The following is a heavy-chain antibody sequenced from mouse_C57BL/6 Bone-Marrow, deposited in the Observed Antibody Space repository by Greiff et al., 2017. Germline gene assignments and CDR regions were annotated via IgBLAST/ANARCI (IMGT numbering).Heavy chain of an antibody. D-gene: IGHD1-1*01. CDR3: ARTVITTVVATDYYAMDY. V-gene: IGHV1-9*01. CDR1: GYTFTGYW. Sequence: VQLQESGAELMKPGASVKLSCKATGYTFTGYWIEWVKQRPGHGLEWIGEILPGSGSTNYNEKFKGKATFTADTSSNTAYMQLSSLTTEDSAIYYCARTVITTVVATDYYAMDYWGQGTSVTVSS. J-gene: IGHJ4*01. CDR2: ILPGSGST.